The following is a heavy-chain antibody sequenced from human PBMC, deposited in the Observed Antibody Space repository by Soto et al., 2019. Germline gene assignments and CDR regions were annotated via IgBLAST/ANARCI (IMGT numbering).Heavy chain of an antibody. D-gene: IGHD2-15*01. CDR1: GDTFSSYA. V-gene: IGHV1-18*01. J-gene: IGHJ4*02. Sequence: ASVKVSCKASGDTFSSYAFSWVRQAPGQGLEWMGWISAYNGNTNYAQKLQGRVTMTTDTSTSTAYMELRSLRSDDTAVYYCASVSGFSARHNYWGQGTLVTVSS. CDR3: ASVSGFSARHNY. CDR2: ISAYNGNT.